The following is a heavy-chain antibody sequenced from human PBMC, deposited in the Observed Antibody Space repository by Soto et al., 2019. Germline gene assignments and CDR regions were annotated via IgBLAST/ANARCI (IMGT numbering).Heavy chain of an antibody. CDR1: GFTFSSYS. Sequence: VQLVESGGGLVQPGGSLRLSCAASGFTFSSYSMNWVRQAPGKGLEWVSSISSSSSYIYYADSVKGRFTISRDNAKNSLYLQMNSLRAEDTAVYYCARARIAVAGTSDAFDIWGQGTMVTVSS. CDR2: ISSSSSYI. V-gene: IGHV3-21*01. D-gene: IGHD6-19*01. J-gene: IGHJ3*02. CDR3: ARARIAVAGTSDAFDI.